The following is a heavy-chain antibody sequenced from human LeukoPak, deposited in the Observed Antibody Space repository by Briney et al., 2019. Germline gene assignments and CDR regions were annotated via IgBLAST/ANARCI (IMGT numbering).Heavy chain of an antibody. D-gene: IGHD6-6*01. CDR2: IYSGGST. CDR1: GFTVSSNY. CDR3: ARAETRYSSSD. V-gene: IGHV3-53*01. Sequence: GGSLRLSCAASGFTVSSNYMSWVRQAPGKGLEWVSVIYSGGSTYYADSVKGRFTISRDNAKNSLYLQMNSLRVEDTAIYYCARAETRYSSSDWGQGTLVTVSS. J-gene: IGHJ4*02.